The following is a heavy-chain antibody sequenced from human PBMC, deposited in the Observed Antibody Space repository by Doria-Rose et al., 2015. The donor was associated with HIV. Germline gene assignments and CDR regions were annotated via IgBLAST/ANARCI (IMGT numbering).Heavy chain of an antibody. CDR1: GVSLSSPGMG. Sequence: QIPLNETGTVLAKPTETLTLTCTVSGVSLSSPGMGVSWICQPPGKALEWLANIFSDDERSYQTSLKSRLTISRSTSKSQVVLTMTGMDPVDTATYYCARIKSSRWYHKYYFDFWGQGTLVIVSA. V-gene: IGHV2-26*01. J-gene: IGHJ4*02. D-gene: IGHD6-13*01. CDR2: IFSDDER. CDR3: ARIKSSRWYHKYYFDF.